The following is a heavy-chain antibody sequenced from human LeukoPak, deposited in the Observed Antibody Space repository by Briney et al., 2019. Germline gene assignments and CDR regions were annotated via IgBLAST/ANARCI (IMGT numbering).Heavy chain of an antibody. D-gene: IGHD6-19*01. V-gene: IGHV1-69*13. CDR1: GGTFSSYA. CDR3: ARDSRYSSGWYVWFDP. Sequence: SVEVSCKASGGTFSSYAISWVRQAPGQGLEWMGGIIPIFGTANYAQKFQGRVTITADESTSTAYMELSSLRSEDTAVYYCARDSRYSSGWYVWFDPWGQGTLVTVSS. CDR2: IIPIFGTA. J-gene: IGHJ5*02.